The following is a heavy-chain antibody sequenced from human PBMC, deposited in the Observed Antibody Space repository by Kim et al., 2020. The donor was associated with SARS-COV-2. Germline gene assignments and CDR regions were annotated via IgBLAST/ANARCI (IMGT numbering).Heavy chain of an antibody. V-gene: IGHV4-59*13. J-gene: IGHJ6*02. CDR2: IYYSGST. Sequence: SETLSLTCTVSGGSISSYYWSWIRQPPGKGLEWIGYIYYSGSTNYNPSLKSRVTISVDTSKNQFSLKLSSVTAADTAVYYCARGMTTVPTGSYYYYGMDVWGQGTTVTVSS. D-gene: IGHD4-17*01. CDR3: ARGMTTVPTGSYYYYGMDV. CDR1: GGSISSYY.